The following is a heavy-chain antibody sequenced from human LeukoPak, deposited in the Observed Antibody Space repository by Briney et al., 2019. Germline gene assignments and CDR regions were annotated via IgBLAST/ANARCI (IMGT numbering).Heavy chain of an antibody. CDR1: GGSISSSSYY. D-gene: IGHD3-22*01. V-gene: IGHV4-39*01. Sequence: SETLSLTCTVSGGSISSSSYYWGWIRQPPGKGLEWIGSIYYSGSTYYNPSLKSRVTISVDTSKNQFSLKLSSVTAADTAVYYCARVEYYYDSSGYYSFDYFDYWGQGTLVSVSS. CDR3: ARVEYYYDSSGYYSFDYFDY. J-gene: IGHJ4*02. CDR2: IYYSGST.